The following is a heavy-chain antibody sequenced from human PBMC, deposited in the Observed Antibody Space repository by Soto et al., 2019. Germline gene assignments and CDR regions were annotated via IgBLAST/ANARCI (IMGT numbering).Heavy chain of an antibody. Sequence: SETLSLACTVSGDSISSVYNYWSWIRQPPGEGLEWVGFISYSGTTSYSPSLKSRLAISLDTSKNQFSLSLTSVTAADTAVYYCARGRGYSYGLDPWGQGTLVTVSS. J-gene: IGHJ5*02. CDR2: ISYSGTT. CDR1: GDSISSVYNY. D-gene: IGHD5-12*01. CDR3: ARGRGYSYGLDP. V-gene: IGHV4-30-4*01.